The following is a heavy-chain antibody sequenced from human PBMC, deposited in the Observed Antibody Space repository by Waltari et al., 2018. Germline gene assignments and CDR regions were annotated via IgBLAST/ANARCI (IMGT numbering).Heavy chain of an antibody. V-gene: IGHV3-30*18. CDR1: GFTLRNYG. D-gene: IGHD5-12*01. CDR3: AKDSAFRYSLYANYYFEF. CDR2: ISCDTGTK. Sequence: QVQLVESGGGVIQPGGSLRLSCAASGFTLRNYGKHWVRQTPGKGLEWVAVISCDTGTKYYADSVKGRFTISSDRSKNTVYLQMNSLTTEDAAVYYCAKDSAFRYSLYANYYFEFWGQGTLVTVSS. J-gene: IGHJ4*02.